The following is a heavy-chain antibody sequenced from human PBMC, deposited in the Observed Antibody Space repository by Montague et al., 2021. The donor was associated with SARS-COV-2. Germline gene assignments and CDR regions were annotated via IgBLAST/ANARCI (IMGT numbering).Heavy chain of an antibody. CDR1: GFTFSSYA. CDR2: ISYDGSNK. CDR3: ASALDITMIVAVNYYGMDV. Sequence: SLRLSCAASGFTFSSYAMHWVRQAPGKGLEWVAVISYDGSNKYYADSVKGRFTISRDNSKDTLYLQMNSLRAEDTAVYYCASALDITMIVAVNYYGMDVWGQGTTVTVSS. D-gene: IGHD3-22*01. V-gene: IGHV3-30-3*01. J-gene: IGHJ6*02.